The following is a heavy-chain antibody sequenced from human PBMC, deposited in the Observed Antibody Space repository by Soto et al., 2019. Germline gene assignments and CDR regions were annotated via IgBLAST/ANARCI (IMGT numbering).Heavy chain of an antibody. CDR1: GDSVSSNSAA. CDR2: TYYRSKWYN. Sequence: SQTLSLTCAISGDSVSSNSAAWNWIRQSPSRGLEWLGRTYYRSKWYNDYAVSVKSRITINPDTSKNQFSLQLNSVTPEDTAVYYCARDQIVVVPAASPTVYYYGMDVWGQGTTVTVS. V-gene: IGHV6-1*01. D-gene: IGHD2-2*01. J-gene: IGHJ6*02. CDR3: ARDQIVVVPAASPTVYYYGMDV.